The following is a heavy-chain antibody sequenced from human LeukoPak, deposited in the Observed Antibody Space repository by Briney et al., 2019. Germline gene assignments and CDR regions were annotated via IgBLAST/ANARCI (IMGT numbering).Heavy chain of an antibody. CDR1: GFSFGTYW. CDR2: INGDGSST. V-gene: IGHV3-74*03. D-gene: IGHD2-2*01. Sequence: GGSLRLSCAASGFSFGTYWIHWVRQAPGKGLVWVSGINGDGSSTMYADSVRGRFTISRDNAKNTLYVQMNGLSGEDTGVYYCATLAGAATPVDYWGQGTLVTVSS. CDR3: ATLAGAATPVDY. J-gene: IGHJ4*02.